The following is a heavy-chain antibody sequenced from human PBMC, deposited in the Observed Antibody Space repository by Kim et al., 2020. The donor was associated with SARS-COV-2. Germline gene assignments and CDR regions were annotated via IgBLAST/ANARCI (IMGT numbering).Heavy chain of an antibody. CDR1: GFTFSSYA. J-gene: IGHJ2*01. CDR2: ISSNGGST. V-gene: IGHV3-64D*06. Sequence: GGSLRLSCSASGFTFSSYAMHWVRQAPGKGLEYVSAISSNGGSTYYADSVKGRFTISRDNSKNTLYLQMSSLRAEDTAVYYCVKCTKYSSGWDSHWYFDLWGRGTLVTVSS. CDR3: VKCTKYSSGWDSHWYFDL. D-gene: IGHD6-19*01.